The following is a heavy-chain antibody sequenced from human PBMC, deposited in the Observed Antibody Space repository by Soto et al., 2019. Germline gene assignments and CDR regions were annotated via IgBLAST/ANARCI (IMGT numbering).Heavy chain of an antibody. Sequence: ASVKVSCKASGYTFTSYGISWVRQAPGQGLEWMGWISAYNGNTNYAQKLQGRVTMTTDTSTSTAYMELRSLRSDDTAVYYCAREVDYYGSGSYYIHAFDIWGQGTMVTV. D-gene: IGHD3-10*01. CDR3: AREVDYYGSGSYYIHAFDI. J-gene: IGHJ3*02. V-gene: IGHV1-18*01. CDR1: GYTFTSYG. CDR2: ISAYNGNT.